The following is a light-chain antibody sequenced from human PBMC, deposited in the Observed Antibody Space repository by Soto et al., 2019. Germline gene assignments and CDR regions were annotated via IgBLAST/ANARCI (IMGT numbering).Light chain of an antibody. J-gene: IGLJ2*01. CDR3: SSYTSSSTLTV. Sequence: QSALTQPASVSGSPGQSITISCTGTSSDVGAYNYVSWYQQHPGKAPKLKIYDVSNRPSGVSNRFSGSKSGNTASLTISGLQAEDEADYYCSSYTSSSTLTVFGGGTKLTVL. CDR2: DVS. CDR1: SSDVGAYNY. V-gene: IGLV2-14*01.